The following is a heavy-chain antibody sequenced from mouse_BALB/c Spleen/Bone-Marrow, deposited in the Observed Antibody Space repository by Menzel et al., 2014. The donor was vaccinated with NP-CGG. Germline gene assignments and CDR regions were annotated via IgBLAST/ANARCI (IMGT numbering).Heavy chain of an antibody. CDR1: GYTFXIYY. CDR2: INPSNGGT. CDR3: TRNGPDSSGYPAWFAY. V-gene: IGHV1S81*02. Sequence: VQLQQSGAELVKPGASVKLSCKASGYTFXIYYMFWVKQRPGQGLEWIGEINPSNGGTNFNEKSKSKATLTVDKSSSTAYMQLSSLTSEDSAVYYCTRNGPDSSGYPAWFAYWGQGTLVTVSA. D-gene: IGHD3-2*01. J-gene: IGHJ3*01.